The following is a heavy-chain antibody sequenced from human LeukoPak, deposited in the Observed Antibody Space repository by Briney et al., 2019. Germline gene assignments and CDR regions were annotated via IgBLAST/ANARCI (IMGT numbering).Heavy chain of an antibody. CDR2: IYHSGST. J-gene: IGHJ4*02. Sequence: PSETLSLTCTVSGYSISNGYYWGWIRQPPGKGLEWIGNIYHSGSTYYNPSLKSRVTMSVDTSKNQFSLNLTSVTAPDTAVYYCAQAALRATPLPFDYWGQGTLVTVSS. D-gene: IGHD4-17*01. V-gene: IGHV4-38-2*02. CDR1: GYSISNGYY. CDR3: AQAALRATPLPFDY.